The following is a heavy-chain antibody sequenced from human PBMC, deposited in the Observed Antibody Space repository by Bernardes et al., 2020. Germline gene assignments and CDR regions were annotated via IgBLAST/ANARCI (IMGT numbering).Heavy chain of an antibody. Sequence: SVKVSCKASGGTLRRYVISWVRQAPGQGLEWMGGIIPTSGIANYAQKFQDSLTITADASANTAYMELSSLRSEDTAVYYCVGREIRGVDYWGQGTLVTVSS. J-gene: IGHJ4*02. CDR1: GGTLRRYV. CDR2: IIPTSGIA. D-gene: IGHD3-10*01. V-gene: IGHV1-69*13. CDR3: VGREIRGVDY.